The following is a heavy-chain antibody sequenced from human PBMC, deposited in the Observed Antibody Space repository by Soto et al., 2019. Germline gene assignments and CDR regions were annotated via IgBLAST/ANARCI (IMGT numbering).Heavy chain of an antibody. J-gene: IGHJ4*02. CDR2: ISASAGST. D-gene: IGHD6-6*01. Sequence: EVQLLESGGGLVQPGGSLRLSCAASGFTFTTYAMSWVRQAPGKGLEWVSAISASAGSTYYADSVKGRFTISRDNSKNTLYLQMNSLRAEDTAVYYCAKNWDTTFSSSSHWGQGTLVSVSS. CDR1: GFTFTTYA. CDR3: AKNWDTTFSSSSH. V-gene: IGHV3-23*01.